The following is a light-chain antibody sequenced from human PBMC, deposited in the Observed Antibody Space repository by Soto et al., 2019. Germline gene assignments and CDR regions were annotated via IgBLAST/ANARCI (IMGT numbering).Light chain of an antibody. CDR3: QQRSNWPPIT. CDR1: QSVSSY. J-gene: IGKJ2*01. V-gene: IGKV3-11*01. CDR2: DAS. Sequence: EIVLTQYPATLSFSPGERATLSCMASQSVSSYLAWYQHKPGQAPRLLIYDASNRATGIPARFSGSGSGTDFTRTISSLEPEDFAIYYCQQRSNWPPITFGQGTKLEIK.